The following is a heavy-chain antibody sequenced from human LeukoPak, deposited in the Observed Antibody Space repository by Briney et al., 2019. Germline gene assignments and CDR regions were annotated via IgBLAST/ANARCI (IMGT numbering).Heavy chain of an antibody. Sequence: ASVKVSCKVSGYTLTELSMHWLRQAPGKGLEWMGGFDPEDGETIYAQKFQGRVTMTEDTSTDTAYMELSSLRDEDTAVYYCAKDQRWESPHYLDSWGQGTLVTVSS. D-gene: IGHD1-26*01. CDR2: FDPEDGET. V-gene: IGHV1-24*01. CDR1: GYTLTELS. CDR3: AKDQRWESPHYLDS. J-gene: IGHJ4*02.